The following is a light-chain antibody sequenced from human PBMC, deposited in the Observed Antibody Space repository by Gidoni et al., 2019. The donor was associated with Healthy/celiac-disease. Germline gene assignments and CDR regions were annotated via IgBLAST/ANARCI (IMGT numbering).Light chain of an antibody. V-gene: IGKV4-1*01. CDR3: QQYYSTPCS. J-gene: IGKJ2*04. Sequence: IVMTQSPDSLAVSLGARATINCKSSQSVLYSSNNKNYLALYQQKPGQPPKLLIYWSSTRYSGVPDRFSGSGSGTDFTLTISSLQAEDVAVYYCQQYYSTPCSFGQGTKLEIK. CDR1: QSVLYSSNNKNY. CDR2: WSS.